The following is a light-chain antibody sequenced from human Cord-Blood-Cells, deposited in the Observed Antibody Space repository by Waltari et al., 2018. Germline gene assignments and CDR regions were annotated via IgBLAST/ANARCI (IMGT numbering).Light chain of an antibody. CDR3: QQYGSSPLT. V-gene: IGKV3-20*01. Sequence: EIVLTQSPGTLSLSLGERDTLSRRASQSVSSSYLAWYQQKPGQAPRLLIYGASSRATGIPYRFSGSGSGTDFTLTISRLEPEDFAVYYCQQYGSSPLTFGGGTKVEIK. J-gene: IGKJ4*01. CDR2: GAS. CDR1: QSVSSSY.